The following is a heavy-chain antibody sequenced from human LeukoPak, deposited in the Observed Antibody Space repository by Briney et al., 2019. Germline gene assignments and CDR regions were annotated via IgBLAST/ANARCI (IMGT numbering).Heavy chain of an antibody. J-gene: IGHJ4*02. CDR2: INPNSGGT. CDR3: AGGDDYGGNSIFY. D-gene: IGHD4-23*01. V-gene: IGHV1-2*02. CDR1: GYTVTGYY. Sequence: ATVKVSXKASGYTVTGYYMHWVRQAPGQGLEWIGWINPNSGGTNYAQKFQGRVTMTRDTSITTAYLELSSLRSDDTAVYYCAGGDDYGGNSIFYWGQGTLVTVSS.